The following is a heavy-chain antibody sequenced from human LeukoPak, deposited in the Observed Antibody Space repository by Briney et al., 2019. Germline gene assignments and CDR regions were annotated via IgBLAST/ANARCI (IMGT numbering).Heavy chain of an antibody. CDR2: IWYDGSNK. CDR1: GFTFSSYG. V-gene: IGHV3-33*01. Sequence: GGSLRLSCAASGFTFSSYGMHLVRQAPGKGLEWVAVIWYDGSNKYYADSVKGRFTISRDNSKNTLYLQMNSLRAEDTAVYYCARGMAAAGPAFDYWGQGTLVTVSS. D-gene: IGHD6-13*01. J-gene: IGHJ4*02. CDR3: ARGMAAAGPAFDY.